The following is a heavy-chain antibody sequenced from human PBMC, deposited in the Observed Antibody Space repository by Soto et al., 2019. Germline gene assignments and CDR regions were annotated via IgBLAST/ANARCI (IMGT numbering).Heavy chain of an antibody. CDR3: ARLQIYDSRAAPTPIFHP. D-gene: IGHD3-22*01. Sequence: QLQESGPGLVKHSETLSLTCTVSGGSFTSTNYFWGWIRQPPGKGLEWIGYMYYNGNTFYSPSLKSRVTMSVDTSKRQFSLDLSSVTAADTAMYYCARLQIYDSRAAPTPIFHPWGLGAMVTVSS. J-gene: IGHJ1*01. CDR1: GGSFTSTNYF. CDR2: MYYNGNT. V-gene: IGHV4-39*01.